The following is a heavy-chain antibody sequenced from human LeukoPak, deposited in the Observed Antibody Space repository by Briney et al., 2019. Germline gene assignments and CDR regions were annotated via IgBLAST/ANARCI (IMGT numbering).Heavy chain of an antibody. D-gene: IGHD2-2*01. CDR2: ISGSGGST. Sequence: GGSLRLSCAASGSTFSSYAMSWVRQAPGKGLEWVSAISGSGGSTYYADSVKGRFTISRDNSKNTLYLQMNSLRAEDTAVYYCAKDLGPRSFIVVVPAAITFDYWGQGTLVTVSS. CDR1: GSTFSSYA. V-gene: IGHV3-23*01. CDR3: AKDLGPRSFIVVVPAAITFDY. J-gene: IGHJ4*02.